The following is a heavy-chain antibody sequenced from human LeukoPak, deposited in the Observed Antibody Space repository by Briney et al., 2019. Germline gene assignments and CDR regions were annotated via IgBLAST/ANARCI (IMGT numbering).Heavy chain of an antibody. V-gene: IGHV3-15*01. J-gene: IGHJ4*02. D-gene: IGHD3-10*01. Sequence: GGSLRLSCAASGFTFSSYSMNWVRQAPGKGLEWVGRIKSKTDGGTTDYAAPVKGRFSISRDDSENTLFLQMNSLKTEDTAVYYCTTDGLMVRGVMHNDWGQGTLVTVSS. CDR3: TTDGLMVRGVMHND. CDR1: GFTFSSYS. CDR2: IKSKTDGGTT.